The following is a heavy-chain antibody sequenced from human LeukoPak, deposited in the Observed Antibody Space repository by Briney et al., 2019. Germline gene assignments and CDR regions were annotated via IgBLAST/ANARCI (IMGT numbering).Heavy chain of an antibody. J-gene: IGHJ3*01. CDR2: IVVGSGNT. V-gene: IGHV1-58*01. D-gene: IGHD3-22*01. CDR3: AAEAAYYYDSRDAFDV. CDR1: GFTFTSSA. Sequence: AASVTVSCKASGFTFTSSAVQWVRQARGQRLEWIGWIVVGSGNTNYAQKFQERVTITRDMSTSLVYMELSSLRSEDTAVYYCAAEAAYYYDSRDAFDVWGQGTMVTVSS.